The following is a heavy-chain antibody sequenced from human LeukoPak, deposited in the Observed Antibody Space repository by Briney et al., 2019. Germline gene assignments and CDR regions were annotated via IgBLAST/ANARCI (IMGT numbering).Heavy chain of an antibody. J-gene: IGHJ3*02. CDR1: GYTLTELS. D-gene: IGHD4-23*01. V-gene: IGHV1-24*01. Sequence: VKVSCKVSGYTLTELSMHWVRQAPGKGLEWMGGFDPEDGETIYAQKFQGRVTMTEDTSTDTAYMELSSLRSEDTAVYYCATELSGGNPNDAFDIWGQGTMVTVSS. CDR2: FDPEDGET. CDR3: ATELSGGNPNDAFDI.